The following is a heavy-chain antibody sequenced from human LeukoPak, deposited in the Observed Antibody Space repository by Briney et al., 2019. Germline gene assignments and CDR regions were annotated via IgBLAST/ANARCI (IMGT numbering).Heavy chain of an antibody. J-gene: IGHJ4*02. CDR1: GFTFSNYW. CDR3: ARKYYYGSGSCFDY. CDR2: IKQDGSEK. D-gene: IGHD3-10*01. Sequence: SGGSLRLSCAASGFTFSNYWMSWVRQAPGKGPEWVANIKQDGSEKYYVDSVKGRFTISRDNAENSLHLQMNSLRAEDTAVYYCARKYYYGSGSCFDYWGQGTLVTVSS. V-gene: IGHV3-7*01.